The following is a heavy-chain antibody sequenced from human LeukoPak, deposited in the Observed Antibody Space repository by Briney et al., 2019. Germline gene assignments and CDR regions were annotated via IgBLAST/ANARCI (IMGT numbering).Heavy chain of an antibody. CDR3: AAVALYCSGGSCKTFDY. CDR1: GFTFTSSA. D-gene: IGHD2-15*01. Sequence: ASVKVSCKASGFTFTSSAMQWERQARGQRLEWIGWIVVGSGNTNYAQKFQERVTITRDMSTSTAYMELSSLRSEDTAVYYCAAVALYCSGGSCKTFDYWGQGTLVTVSS. CDR2: IVVGSGNT. V-gene: IGHV1-58*02. J-gene: IGHJ4*02.